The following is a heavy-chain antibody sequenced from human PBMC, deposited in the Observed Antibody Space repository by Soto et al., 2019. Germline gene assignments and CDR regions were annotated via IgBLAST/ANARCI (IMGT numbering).Heavy chain of an antibody. CDR2: IYYSGST. Sequence: SETLSLTCTVSGGSISSYYWSWIRQPPGKGLEWIGYIYYSGSTNYNPSLKSRVTISVDTSKNQFSLKLSSVTAADTAVYYCARVIDYDFWSGYYYGIDVWGQGTTVTVSS. CDR3: ARVIDYDFWSGYYYGIDV. CDR1: GGSISSYY. J-gene: IGHJ6*02. D-gene: IGHD3-3*01. V-gene: IGHV4-59*01.